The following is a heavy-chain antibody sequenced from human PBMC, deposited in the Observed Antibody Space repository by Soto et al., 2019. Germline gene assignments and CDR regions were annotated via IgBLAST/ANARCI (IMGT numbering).Heavy chain of an antibody. D-gene: IGHD6-6*01. CDR1: GFTFSGYY. V-gene: IGHV3-11*01. Sequence: GGSLRLSCAASGFTFSGYYMNWIRQAPGKGLEWVSYISGSGSTIRYTDSVKGRFTISRDNAKKSLYLQMNSLRTEDTAVYFCAREYGYSSSSTPAFDYWGQGTQVTVSS. CDR2: ISGSGSTI. J-gene: IGHJ4*02. CDR3: AREYGYSSSSTPAFDY.